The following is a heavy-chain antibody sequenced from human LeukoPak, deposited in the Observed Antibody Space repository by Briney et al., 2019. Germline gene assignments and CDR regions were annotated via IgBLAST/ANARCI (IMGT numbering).Heavy chain of an antibody. CDR1: GFTFSDFW. Sequence: PGGSLRLSCAASGFTFSDFWMHWVRQAPGKGLVWVSRINSGGTVTNYADSVKGRLTISRDNAKNTLYLQMNSLRPEDTAVYYCARDKLPAPWDGMDVWGQGTTVTVSS. D-gene: IGHD2-2*01. CDR2: INSGGTVT. CDR3: ARDKLPAPWDGMDV. J-gene: IGHJ6*02. V-gene: IGHV3-74*01.